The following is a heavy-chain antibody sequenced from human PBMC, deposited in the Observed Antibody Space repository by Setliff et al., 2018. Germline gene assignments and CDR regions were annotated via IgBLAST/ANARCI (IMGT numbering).Heavy chain of an antibody. J-gene: IGHJ4*02. D-gene: IGHD7-27*01. CDR3: VRDLHWGFDY. V-gene: IGHV3-43*01. CDR2: VRGDGRSP. CDR1: GFTFHDYN. Sequence: GGSLRLSCAASGFTFHDYNMHWVRQIAGKGLEWVALVRGDGRSPHYAESVRGRFTISRDNAKNSLYLRMNSLRVEDTAVYYCVRDLHWGFDYWGLGTLVTVSS.